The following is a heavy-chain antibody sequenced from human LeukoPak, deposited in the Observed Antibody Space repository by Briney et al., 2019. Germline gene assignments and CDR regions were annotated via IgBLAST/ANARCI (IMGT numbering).Heavy chain of an antibody. V-gene: IGHV3-11*05. Sequence: GGSLRLSCVASGFTFSDYYMSWIRQAPGKGLEYISYISNSGSYANYANSVKGRFTNSRDNAKNSLFLQMNSLRVDDTAVYYCARGGYGILTGTSFFDPWGQGTLVTVSS. CDR3: ARGGYGILTGTSFFDP. D-gene: IGHD3-9*01. J-gene: IGHJ5*02. CDR2: ISNSGSYA. CDR1: GFTFSDYY.